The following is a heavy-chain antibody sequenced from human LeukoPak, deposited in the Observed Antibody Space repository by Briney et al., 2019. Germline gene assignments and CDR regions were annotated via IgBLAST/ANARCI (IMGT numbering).Heavy chain of an antibody. D-gene: IGHD5-12*01. V-gene: IGHV5-51*01. CDR3: ARLGMYSGYDEGKYYFDY. Sequence: RGESLKISCKGSGYSFTSYWIGWVRQMPGKGLEWMGIIYPGDSDTRYSPSFQGQVTISADKSISTAYLQWSSLKASDTAMYYCARLGMYSGYDEGKYYFDYWGQGTLVTVSS. CDR1: GYSFTSYW. CDR2: IYPGDSDT. J-gene: IGHJ4*02.